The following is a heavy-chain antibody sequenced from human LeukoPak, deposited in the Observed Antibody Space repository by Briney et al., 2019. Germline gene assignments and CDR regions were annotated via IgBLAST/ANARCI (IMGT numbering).Heavy chain of an antibody. J-gene: IGHJ5*02. Sequence: SETLSLSCTDSGGSISSYYWSWIRQPPGKGLEWIGYISYSGSTNYNPSLKSRVTMSVDTSKNQFSLKLSSVTAADTAVYYCARPRTEYSSSSRFFSWGQGTLVTVSS. CDR1: GGSISSYY. CDR3: ARPRTEYSSSSRFFS. V-gene: IGHV4-59*08. D-gene: IGHD6-6*01. CDR2: ISYSGST.